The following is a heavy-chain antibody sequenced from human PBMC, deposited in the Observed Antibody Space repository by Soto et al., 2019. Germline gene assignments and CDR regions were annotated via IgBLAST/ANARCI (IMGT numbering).Heavy chain of an antibody. V-gene: IGHV3-23*01. CDR2: ISGSGGST. Sequence: GGSLRLSCAASGFTFSSYAMSWVRQAPGKGLEWVSAISGSGGSTYYADSVKGRFTISRDNSKNTLYLQMNSLRAEDTAVYYCAKLPVDYYDSSGYYPHNWFDPWGQGTLVTVSS. CDR1: GFTFSSYA. CDR3: AKLPVDYYDSSGYYPHNWFDP. J-gene: IGHJ5*02. D-gene: IGHD3-22*01.